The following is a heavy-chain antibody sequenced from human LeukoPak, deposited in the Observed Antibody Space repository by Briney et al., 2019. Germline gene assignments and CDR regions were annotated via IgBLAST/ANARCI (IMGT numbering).Heavy chain of an antibody. J-gene: IGHJ6*03. CDR2: IKVDGSEK. CDR1: GFTFSNYW. D-gene: IGHD2-21*02. Sequence: GGSLRLSCAASGFTFSNYWMSWVRQAPGKGLEWVANIKVDGSEKHYVDSVNGRFTISRDSAKSSLYLQMNSLRAEDTAVYYCARDYCAGDCSWAYMDVWGKGTTVTVSS. V-gene: IGHV3-7*01. CDR3: ARDYCAGDCSWAYMDV.